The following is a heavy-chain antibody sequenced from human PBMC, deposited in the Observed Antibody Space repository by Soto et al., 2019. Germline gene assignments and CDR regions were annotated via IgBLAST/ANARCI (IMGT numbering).Heavy chain of an antibody. CDR3: VSGQHYAFDC. CDR2: TYYRSKWSY. V-gene: IGHV6-1*01. J-gene: IGHJ4*02. CDR1: GDSVSRNGVA. D-gene: IGHD3-16*01. Sequence: SQTLSLTCAISGDSVSRNGVAWNWIRQSPSRGLEWLGRTYYRSKWSYDYAVSLKSRITINPDTSKSQFSLQLNSVTPDDTAVYYCVSGQHYAFDCSGQGTPVTVSS.